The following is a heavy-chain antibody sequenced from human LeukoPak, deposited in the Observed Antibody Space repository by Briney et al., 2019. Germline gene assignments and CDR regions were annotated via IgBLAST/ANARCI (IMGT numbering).Heavy chain of an antibody. D-gene: IGHD2-15*01. V-gene: IGHV3-33*01. J-gene: IGHJ4*02. CDR1: GFTFSSYG. CDR2: IWYDESKK. CDR3: ARDGGAGLDY. Sequence: GSLRLSCAASGFTFSSYGMHWVRQAPVKGLEWVSVIWYDESKKYYGDSVKGRFTISRDTSKNTLYLQMNSLRVEDTAVYFCARDGGAGLDYWGQGTLVTVSS.